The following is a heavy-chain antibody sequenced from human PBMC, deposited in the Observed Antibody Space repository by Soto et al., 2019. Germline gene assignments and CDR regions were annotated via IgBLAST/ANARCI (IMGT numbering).Heavy chain of an antibody. CDR3: AKDLSLPDEIRPPPGIAVVKPFDP. Sequence: GSLRLSCAASGFTFSSYEMNWVRQAPGKGLEWVSYISSSGSTIYYADSVKGRFTISRDNAKNSLYLQMNSLRAEDTAVYYCAKDLSLPDEIRPPPGIAVVKPFDPWGQGTLVTVSS. J-gene: IGHJ5*02. CDR2: ISSSGSTI. V-gene: IGHV3-48*03. D-gene: IGHD6-19*01. CDR1: GFTFSSYE.